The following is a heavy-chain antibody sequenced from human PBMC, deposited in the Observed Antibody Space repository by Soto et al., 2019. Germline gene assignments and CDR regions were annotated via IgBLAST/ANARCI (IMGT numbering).Heavy chain of an antibody. V-gene: IGHV4-61*01. CDR2: IYYSGST. D-gene: IGHD3-3*01. CDR3: ARVRYYDFWSGYTNWFDP. J-gene: IGHJ5*02. CDR1: GGSVSSGSYY. Sequence: SETLSLTCTVSGGSVSSGSYYWSWIRQPPGKGLEWIGYIYYSGSTNYNPSLKSRVTISVDTPKNQFSLKLSSVTAADTAVYYCARVRYYDFWSGYTNWFDPWGQGTLVTVSS.